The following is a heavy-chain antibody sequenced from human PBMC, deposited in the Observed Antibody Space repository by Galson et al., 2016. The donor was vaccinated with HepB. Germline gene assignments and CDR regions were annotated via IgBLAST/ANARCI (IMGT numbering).Heavy chain of an antibody. V-gene: IGHV3-23*01. D-gene: IGHD3-22*01. CDR2: VSGSGYNT. J-gene: IGHJ3*02. CDR3: AKSSDSSGLRVRRDAFDI. Sequence: QDPGKGLEWVSAVSGSGYNTYYTDSVKGRFTVSRDNSQNTLYLQMNSLRVEDTAVYYCAKSSDSSGLRVRRDAFDIWGQGTMVTVSS.